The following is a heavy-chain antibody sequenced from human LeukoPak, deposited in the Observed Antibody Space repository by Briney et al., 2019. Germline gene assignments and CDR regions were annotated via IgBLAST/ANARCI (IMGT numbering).Heavy chain of an antibody. D-gene: IGHD6-19*01. CDR2: LYTSGTT. CDR3: ARAGGSVGWYGTIDS. V-gene: IGHV4-61*09. Sequence: SETLSLTCTVSGGPISSVSYYGTWFRQPAGKGLEWFGHLYTSGTTSYNPSLQSRVTISADTSKHQFSLRLTSVTAADTAVYYCARAGGSVGWYGTIDSWGQGTLVTVSS. J-gene: IGHJ4*02. CDR1: GGPISSVSYY.